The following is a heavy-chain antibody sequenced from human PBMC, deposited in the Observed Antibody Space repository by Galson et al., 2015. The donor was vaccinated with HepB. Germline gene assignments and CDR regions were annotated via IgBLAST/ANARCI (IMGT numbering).Heavy chain of an antibody. CDR2: ISSSGFNT. D-gene: IGHD2-8*01. Sequence: SLRLSCAGSGFSFRSRAMSWVRQAPGKGLEWVSSISSSGFNTYHADSVKGRFTISRDNSKNTFWLQMRALRAEDTALYYCVRDFDGHKHDAFDIWGPGTMVIVSS. J-gene: IGHJ3*02. CDR1: GFSFRSRA. CDR3: VRDFDGHKHDAFDI. V-gene: IGHV3-23*01.